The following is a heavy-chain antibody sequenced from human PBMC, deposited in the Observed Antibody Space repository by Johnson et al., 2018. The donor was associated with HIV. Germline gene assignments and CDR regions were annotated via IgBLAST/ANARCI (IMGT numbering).Heavy chain of an antibody. D-gene: IGHD5-24*01. J-gene: IGHJ3*02. Sequence: VQLVESGGGVVRPGGSLRLSCAVSGFTFDDYGMSWVRQVPGKGLEWVSGINWNGGSTCYADSVKGRFTISRDNGKNSLYLQMNSLRAEDTALYYCARGSRWLLWPGSSFYIWGQGTMVTVSS. CDR2: INWNGGST. V-gene: IGHV3-20*04. CDR1: GFTFDDYG. CDR3: ARGSRWLLWPGSSFYI.